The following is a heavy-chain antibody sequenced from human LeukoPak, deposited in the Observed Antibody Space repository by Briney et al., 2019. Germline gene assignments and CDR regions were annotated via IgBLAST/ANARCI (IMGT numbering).Heavy chain of an antibody. Sequence: ALVKVSCKASGYNFTNFGISWVRQAPGQGLEWMGWVSGYLKDANSAQKFYVKNTKYAERFHDRVTMTADTSTSTAYMELSSLKFDDTAVYFCARDLPVVALVMDYWGQGTLITVSS. J-gene: IGHJ4*02. D-gene: IGHD2-15*01. CDR3: ARDLPVVALVMDY. CDR1: GYNFTNFG. CDR2: VSGYLKDANSAQKFYVKNT. V-gene: IGHV1-18*01.